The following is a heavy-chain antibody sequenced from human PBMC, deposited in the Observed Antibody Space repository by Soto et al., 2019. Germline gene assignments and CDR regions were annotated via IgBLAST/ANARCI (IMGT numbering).Heavy chain of an antibody. CDR2: IIPIFGTA. V-gene: IGHV1-69*12. Sequence: QVQLVQSGAEAKKPGSSVKVSCKASGGTFSSYAISWVRQAPGQGLEWMGGIIPIFGTADYAQKFQGRVTNTADESKSTAYLELSSLRSEDTAVYYCASHSGSSPEGRYYYGMDVWGQGTTVTVSS. CDR3: ASHSGSSPEGRYYYGMDV. D-gene: IGHD1-26*01. CDR1: GGTFSSYA. J-gene: IGHJ6*02.